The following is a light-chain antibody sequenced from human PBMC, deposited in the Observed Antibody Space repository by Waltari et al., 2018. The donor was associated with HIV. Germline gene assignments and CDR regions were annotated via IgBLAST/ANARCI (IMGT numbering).Light chain of an antibody. J-gene: IGLJ3*02. CDR2: EDN. CDR3: YSADSNGNHRV. CDR1: VLPKTS. V-gene: IGLV3-10*01. Sequence: SYELTQPPSVSVSPRQTARITCSGDVLPKTSAYWYQKKSGQAPALVIFEDNKRPSGIPERFSGSSSGTMATLTISGAQVEDEANYYCYSADSNGNHRVFGGGTKLTVL.